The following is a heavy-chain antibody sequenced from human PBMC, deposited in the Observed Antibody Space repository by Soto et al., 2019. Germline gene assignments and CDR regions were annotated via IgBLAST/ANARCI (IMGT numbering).Heavy chain of an antibody. CDR3: AKALRPLDVNPFDY. Sequence: GGSLRLSCAASGFTFSSYAMSWVRQAPGKGLEWVSAISGSGGSTYYADSVKGRFTISRDNSKNTLYLQMNSVRAEDTAVYDCAKALRPLDVNPFDYWGQGTLVTVSS. V-gene: IGHV3-23*01. D-gene: IGHD1-1*01. J-gene: IGHJ4*02. CDR1: GFTFSSYA. CDR2: ISGSGGST.